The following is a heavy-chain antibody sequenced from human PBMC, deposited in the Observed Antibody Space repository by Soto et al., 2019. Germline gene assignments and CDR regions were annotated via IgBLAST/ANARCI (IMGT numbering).Heavy chain of an antibody. J-gene: IGHJ4*02. D-gene: IGHD1-26*01. CDR1: GLTFSRYD. CDR3: AKGSYSGIYSDFDY. Sequence: QVQLVESGGGVVQPGRSLRLSCAASGLTFSRYDMHWVRQAPGKGLEWVTAISYDGSNKYYGDSVKGRFTISRDNSKNTLYLQINSLRAEDTAVYYCAKGSYSGIYSDFDYWGQGTLVTVSS. V-gene: IGHV3-30*18. CDR2: ISYDGSNK.